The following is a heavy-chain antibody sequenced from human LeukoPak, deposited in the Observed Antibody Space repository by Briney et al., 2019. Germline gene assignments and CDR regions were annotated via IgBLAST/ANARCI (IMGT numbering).Heavy chain of an antibody. CDR3: AKRGYDTGGYYGYFDH. CDR2: ISGSGGST. D-gene: IGHD3-22*01. V-gene: IGHV3-23*01. CDR1: GFTFSSYA. Sequence: GGSLRLSCATSGFTFSSYAMSWVRQAPGKGLEWVSVISGSGGSTYYADSVNRRFTISRENSKTTLYPQMKSLRAENTAVYSCAKRGYDTGGYYGYFDHWGQGTLVTVSS. J-gene: IGHJ4*02.